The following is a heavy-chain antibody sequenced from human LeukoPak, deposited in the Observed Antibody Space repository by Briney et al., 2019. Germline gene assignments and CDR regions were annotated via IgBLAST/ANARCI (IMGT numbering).Heavy chain of an antibody. CDR3: ARGDGELVVIPFDY. CDR1: GYTFTRYY. Sequence: VASVKVSCKASGYTFTRYYMLWVRQAPGQGLEWMGIINPSGGSTTYAQKFQGRLTMTRDTSTSTVYMELSSLRSEDTAVYYCARGDGELVVIPFDYWGQGTLVTVSS. J-gene: IGHJ4*02. D-gene: IGHD3-22*01. V-gene: IGHV1-46*01. CDR2: INPSGGST.